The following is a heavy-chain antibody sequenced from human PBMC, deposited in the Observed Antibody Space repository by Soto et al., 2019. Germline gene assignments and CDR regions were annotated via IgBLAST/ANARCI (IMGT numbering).Heavy chain of an antibody. CDR2: IDPSDSYT. CDR3: ARIIAAADGAFDI. CDR1: GGTFSSYA. D-gene: IGHD6-13*01. Sequence: KVSCKASGGTFSSYAISWVRQAPGQGLEWMGRIDPSDSYTNYSPSFQGHVTISADKSISTAYLQWSSLKASDTAMYYCARIIAAADGAFDIWGQGTMVTVSS. J-gene: IGHJ3*02. V-gene: IGHV5-10-1*01.